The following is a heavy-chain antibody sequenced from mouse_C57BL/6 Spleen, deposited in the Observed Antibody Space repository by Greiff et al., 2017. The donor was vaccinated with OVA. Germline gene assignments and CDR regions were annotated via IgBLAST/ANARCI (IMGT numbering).Heavy chain of an antibody. J-gene: IGHJ4*01. Sequence: QVQLQQSGPELVKPGASVKISCKASGYAFSSSWMNWVKQRPGKGLEWIGRIYPGDGDTNYNGKFKGKATLTADKSSSTAYMQLSSLTSEDSAVYFCARGEGNYLYAMDYWGQGTSVTVSS. V-gene: IGHV1-82*01. D-gene: IGHD2-1*01. CDR1: GYAFSSSW. CDR2: IYPGDGDT. CDR3: ARGEGNYLYAMDY.